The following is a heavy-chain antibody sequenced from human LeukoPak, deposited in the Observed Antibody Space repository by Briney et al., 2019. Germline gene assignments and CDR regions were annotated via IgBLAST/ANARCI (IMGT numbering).Heavy chain of an antibody. Sequence: GRSLRLSCAASGFTFSDYYMSWIRQAPGKGLEWVSYISSSSSYTNYADSVKGRFTISRDNAKNSLYLQMNSLRAEDTAVYYCARDSPYGDYPPWGQGTLVTVSS. D-gene: IGHD4-17*01. CDR2: ISSSSSYT. CDR3: ARDSPYGDYPP. J-gene: IGHJ5*02. CDR1: GFTFSDYY. V-gene: IGHV3-11*06.